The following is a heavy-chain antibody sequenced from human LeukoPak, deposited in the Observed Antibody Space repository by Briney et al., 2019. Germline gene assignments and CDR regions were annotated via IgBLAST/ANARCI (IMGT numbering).Heavy chain of an antibody. V-gene: IGHV3-21*01. CDR1: GFTILTHN. J-gene: IGHJ4*02. CDR2: ISGGSTYI. D-gene: IGHD4-17*01. Sequence: GGSLRLSCVDSGFTILTHNMNWVHQAPGKGLEWVSFISGGSTYISYADSVKGRFSISRDNAKNSLYLQMNSLRAEDTAVYYCARDFPRLGDVPADSWGQGTVVTVSS. CDR3: ARDFPRLGDVPADS.